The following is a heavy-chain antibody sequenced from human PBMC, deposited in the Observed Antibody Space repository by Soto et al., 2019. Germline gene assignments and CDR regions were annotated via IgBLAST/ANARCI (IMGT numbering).Heavy chain of an antibody. Sequence: PSETLSLTCAASGGSISSGGYSWSWIRQPPGKGLEWIGYIYHSGSTYYNPSLKSRVTISVDRSKNQFSLKLSSVTAADTAVYYCARGRCSSTSCYTRIPWFDPWGQGTLVTVSS. CDR3: ARGRCSSTSCYTRIPWFDP. CDR1: GGSISSGGYS. CDR2: IYHSGST. V-gene: IGHV4-30-2*01. D-gene: IGHD2-2*02. J-gene: IGHJ5*02.